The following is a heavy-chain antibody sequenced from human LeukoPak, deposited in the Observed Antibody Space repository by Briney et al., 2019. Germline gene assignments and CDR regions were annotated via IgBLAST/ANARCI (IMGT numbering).Heavy chain of an antibody. V-gene: IGHV3-49*03. CDR3: SRIGNAGIDY. D-gene: IGHD3-10*01. J-gene: IGHJ4*02. CDR1: GFTFTDYW. CDR2: IRSAVYGGTT. Sequence: GGSLRLSCAASGFTFTDYWMSWFRQAPGKGLNWVGYIRSAVYGGTTETAASLKNRFTVSRDDSKSVVYLQMSSLKTDDTAIYYCSRIGNAGIDYWGQGTLVTVSS.